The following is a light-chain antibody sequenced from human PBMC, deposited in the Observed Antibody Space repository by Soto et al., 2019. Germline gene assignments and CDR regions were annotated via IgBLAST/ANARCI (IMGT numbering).Light chain of an antibody. CDR2: LSSDGSH. CDR3: QTWDTGARVV. J-gene: IGLJ2*01. CDR1: SGHSSYA. V-gene: IGLV4-69*01. Sequence: QSVLTQSPSASASLGASVKLTCTLSSGHSSYAIAWHQQQPEKGPRYLMKLSSDGSHSKGDGIPDRFSGSSSGAERYLTISGLQSEDEDYYYCQTWDTGARVVFGGGTKLTVL.